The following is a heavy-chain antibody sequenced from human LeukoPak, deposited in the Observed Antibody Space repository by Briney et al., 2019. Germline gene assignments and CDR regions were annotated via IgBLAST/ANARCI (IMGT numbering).Heavy chain of an antibody. CDR2: ISYDGSKR. CDR3: ARDLTIWLNYFDY. D-gene: IGHD3-3*01. J-gene: IGHJ4*02. Sequence: GGSLRLSCAASGFTFNTYAMHWARQAPGKGLEWVAVISYDGSKRYYADSVKGRFTISRDNSKKTVFLQINSLRTEDTAVYYCARDLTIWLNYFDYWVQGTLVTVSS. V-gene: IGHV3-30*04. CDR1: GFTFNTYA.